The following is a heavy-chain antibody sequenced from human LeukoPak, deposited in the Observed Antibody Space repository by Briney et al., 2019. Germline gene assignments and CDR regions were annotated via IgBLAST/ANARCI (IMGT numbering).Heavy chain of an antibody. D-gene: IGHD2/OR15-2a*01. CDR3: AREQYGHSY. J-gene: IGHJ4*02. Sequence: GGSLRLSCAASGFTFSSYSMNWVRQAPGKGLEWVSSISSSSSYIYYAHSVKGRFTISRDTAKNSLYLQMNSLRAEDTAVNYCAREQYGHSYWGQGTLLTVSS. CDR2: ISSSSSYI. CDR1: GFTFSSYS. V-gene: IGHV3-21*01.